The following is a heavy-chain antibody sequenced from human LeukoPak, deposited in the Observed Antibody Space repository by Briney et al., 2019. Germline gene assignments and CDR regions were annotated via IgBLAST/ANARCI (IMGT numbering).Heavy chain of an antibody. CDR2: ISHSGTT. CDR3: TRENRPFCPFAY. J-gene: IGHJ4*02. CDR1: GGSIDITNY. V-gene: IGHV4-4*02. D-gene: IGHD2/OR15-2a*01. Sequence: PSGTLSLTCGVSGGSIDITNYWSWVRQAPGKGLEWIGEISHSGTTNYNPSLRSRVTMFLDRANNQFSLSLTSVTAADSAVYYCTRENRPFCPFAYWGQGVLATVSS.